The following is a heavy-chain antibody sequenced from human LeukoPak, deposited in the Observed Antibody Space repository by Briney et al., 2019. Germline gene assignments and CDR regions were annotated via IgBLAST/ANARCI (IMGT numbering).Heavy chain of an antibody. CDR3: ARDSYYDSSGYYYSDY. V-gene: IGHV1-18*01. D-gene: IGHD3-22*01. Sequence: ASVKVSCKASGYTFTNYGISWVRQAPGQGLEWMGWISAYSGNTNYAQNLQGRVTMTTDASTSTAYMELRSLRSDDTAVYYCARDSYYDSSGYYYSDYWGQGTLVTVSS. CDR2: ISAYSGNT. J-gene: IGHJ4*02. CDR1: GYTFTNYG.